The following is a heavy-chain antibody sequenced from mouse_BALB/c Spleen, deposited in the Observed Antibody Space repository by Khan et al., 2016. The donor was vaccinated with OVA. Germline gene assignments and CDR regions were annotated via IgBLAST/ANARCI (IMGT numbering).Heavy chain of an antibody. CDR2: IWSDGTT. Sequence: VQLVESGPGLVALSQSLSITCTISGFSLTNYGVHWVRQPPGKGLEWLVVIWSDGTTTYDSALKSRLTISKDNSKSQVFLKMDSLQTDDTAMYYCARQPYYHYYVMDYWGQGTSVTVSS. CDR1: GFSLTNYG. D-gene: IGHD2-10*01. J-gene: IGHJ4*01. CDR3: ARQPYYHYYVMDY. V-gene: IGHV2-6-1*01.